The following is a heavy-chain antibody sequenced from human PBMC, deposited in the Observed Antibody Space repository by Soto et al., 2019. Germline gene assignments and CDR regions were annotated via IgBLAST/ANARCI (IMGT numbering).Heavy chain of an antibody. J-gene: IGHJ2*01. CDR1: GGSISSLY. V-gene: IGHV4-59*11. Sequence: QVQLQGSGPGLVKPSETLSLTCSVSGGSISSLYWSWIRHPPGKGLEWIGDICCSGSTNYNPSLKSRLTMSVDTSKNQFSLKLSSVTAADTAVYYCARGRRHFDVWGRGTLVTVSS. CDR2: ICCSGST. CDR3: ARGRRHFDV.